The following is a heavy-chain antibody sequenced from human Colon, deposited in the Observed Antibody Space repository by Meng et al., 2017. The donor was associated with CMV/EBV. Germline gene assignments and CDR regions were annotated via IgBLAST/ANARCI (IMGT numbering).Heavy chain of an antibody. Sequence: GESLKISCKTSGYGFTNYWIGWVRQMPGKGLEWMAVIFPGDSDTRYSPSFQGQVTISVDKSINTAYLQWSSLKASDTAMYYCARGMMSTPFDYWGQGTLVTVSS. CDR2: IFPGDSDT. J-gene: IGHJ4*02. CDR1: GYGFTNYW. D-gene: IGHD5/OR15-5a*01. CDR3: ARGMMSTPFDY. V-gene: IGHV5-51*01.